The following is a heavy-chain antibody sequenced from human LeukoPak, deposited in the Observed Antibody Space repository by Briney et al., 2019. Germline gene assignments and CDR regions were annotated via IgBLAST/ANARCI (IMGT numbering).Heavy chain of an antibody. J-gene: IGHJ3*02. CDR3: ARDKWNGAFDI. V-gene: IGHV4-4*07. Sequence: SETLSLTCAVYGGSFSGYYWSWIRQPAGKGLEWIGRIYTSGSTNYNPSLKSRVTMSVDTSKNQFSLELSSVTAADTAVYYCARDKWNGAFDIWGQGTMVTVSS. CDR1: GGSFSGYY. D-gene: IGHD1-20*01. CDR2: IYTSGST.